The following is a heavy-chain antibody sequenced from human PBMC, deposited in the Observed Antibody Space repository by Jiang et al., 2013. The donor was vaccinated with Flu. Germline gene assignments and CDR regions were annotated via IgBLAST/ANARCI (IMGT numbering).Heavy chain of an antibody. CDR1: GGSITSRGNY. CDR2: IYYTGTT. V-gene: IGHV4-31*03. J-gene: IGHJ2*01. Sequence: GSGLVKPSQTLPLTCSVSGGSITSRGNYWSWIRQHPGKGLEWIGYIYYTGTTYYNPSLKSRVTISADTSKNQFFLKLSSVTAADTAVYFCARAPGDRLGTNWYLDLWGRGTLVTVSS. CDR3: ARAPGDRLGTNWYLDL. D-gene: IGHD7-27*01.